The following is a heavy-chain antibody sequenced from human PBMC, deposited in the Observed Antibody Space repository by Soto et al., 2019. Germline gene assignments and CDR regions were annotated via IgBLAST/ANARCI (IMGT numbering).Heavy chain of an antibody. CDR1: GDSSISTSHY. V-gene: IGHV4-39*01. CDR3: ARDYDVNHVPYAMDV. CDR2: ISHGGTT. Sequence: QLQLQESGPGLVRPSETLTLTCSVSGDSSISTSHYWGWIRQSPGKGLEWIGCISHGGTTHYNPSLKSRVTMSVDASKNQFSLKLTSVTAADTAVYYCARDYDVNHVPYAMDVWGQGTTVTVSS. D-gene: IGHD3-16*01. J-gene: IGHJ6*02.